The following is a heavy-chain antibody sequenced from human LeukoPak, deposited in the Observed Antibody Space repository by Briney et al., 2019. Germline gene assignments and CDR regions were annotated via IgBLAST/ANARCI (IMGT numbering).Heavy chain of an antibody. CDR2: ISSSGSTI. CDR1: GFTFSSYE. Sequence: PGGSLRLSCAASGFTFSSYEMNWVRQAPGKGLEWVSYISSSGSTIYYADSVKGRFTISRDNAKNSLYLQMNSLRAEDTAVYYCAREQQLVGGFDYWGQGTLVTVSS. J-gene: IGHJ4*02. CDR3: AREQQLVGGFDY. V-gene: IGHV3-48*03. D-gene: IGHD6-13*01.